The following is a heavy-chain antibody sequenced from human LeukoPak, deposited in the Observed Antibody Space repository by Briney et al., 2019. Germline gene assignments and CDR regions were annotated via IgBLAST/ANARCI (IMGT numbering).Heavy chain of an antibody. CDR1: GGSISSSSYY. CDR2: IYYSGST. D-gene: IGHD4/OR15-4a*01. V-gene: IGHV4-39*07. Sequence: SETLSLTCTDSGGSISSSSYYWGSIRQPPGKGLEWIGSIYYSGSTYYNPSLKSRVTISVDKSKNQFSLKLSSVTAADTAVYYCARTRQGALRYYYYYMDVWGKGTTVTVSS. J-gene: IGHJ6*03. CDR3: ARTRQGALRYYYYYMDV.